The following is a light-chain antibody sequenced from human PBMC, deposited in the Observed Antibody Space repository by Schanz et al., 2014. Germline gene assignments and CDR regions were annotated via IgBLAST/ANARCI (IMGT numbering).Light chain of an antibody. CDR2: DVH. Sequence: QSALTQPASVSASPGQSITISCTGTNTDVGSTYLVSWYQQHPGEAPKLIIYDVHHRPSGVSNRFSGSKTGDTASLTISGLQAEDEADYYCSSYTSSSTLRVFGGGTKLTVL. CDR1: NTDVGSTYL. J-gene: IGLJ3*02. CDR3: SSYTSSSTLRV. V-gene: IGLV2-14*02.